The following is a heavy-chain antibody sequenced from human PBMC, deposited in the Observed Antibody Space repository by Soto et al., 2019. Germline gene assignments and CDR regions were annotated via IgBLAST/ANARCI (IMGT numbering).Heavy chain of an antibody. J-gene: IGHJ5*02. V-gene: IGHV4-61*01. CDR1: GDSVRSDSYY. D-gene: IGHD3-3*01. CDR3: AREGGVLRLSNWLDP. Sequence: PSETLSLTCTVSGDSVRSDSYYWSWIRQPPGKRLEWIGYIYHNGSTSYNPSLQGRVTMSINTPKNQFSLKLASATAADTAIYYCAREGGVLRLSNWLDPWGQGTLVTVSS. CDR2: IYHNGST.